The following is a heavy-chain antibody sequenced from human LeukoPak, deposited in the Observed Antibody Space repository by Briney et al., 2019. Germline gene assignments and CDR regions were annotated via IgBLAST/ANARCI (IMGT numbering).Heavy chain of an antibody. Sequence: GGSLRLSCTASGFTFRDYYMTWIRQAPGKGLEWVSYISGSSSNIYYEDSVKGRFTISRDNAKNSLYLQMNSLRAEDTAVYYCARGRWEVVVFSAWGGGLVNEVFDIWGQGTMVTVSS. V-gene: IGHV3-11*01. CDR2: ISGSSSNI. CDR1: GFTFRDYY. J-gene: IGHJ3*02. CDR3: ARGRWEVVVFSAWGGGLVNEVFDI. D-gene: IGHD3-22*01.